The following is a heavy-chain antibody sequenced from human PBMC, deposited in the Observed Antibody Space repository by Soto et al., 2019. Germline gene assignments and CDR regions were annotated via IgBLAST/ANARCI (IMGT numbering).Heavy chain of an antibody. D-gene: IGHD1-20*01. CDR1: GFTFSNYG. J-gene: IGHJ3*02. CDR3: ARDASVTGSSRAFDI. Sequence: PGGSLRLSCAASGFTFSNYGMIWVRQAPGKGLEWVSFISSSSTYIFYADSVKGRLTISRDNAKNSLSLQMNSLRAEDTAVYYCARDASVTGSSRAFDIWGQGTTVTVSS. V-gene: IGHV3-21*01. CDR2: ISSSSTYI.